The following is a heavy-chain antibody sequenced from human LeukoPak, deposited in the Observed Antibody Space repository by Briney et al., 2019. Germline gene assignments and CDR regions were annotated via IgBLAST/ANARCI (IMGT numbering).Heavy chain of an antibody. CDR3: ARRFAAAGTDWFDP. D-gene: IGHD6-13*01. V-gene: IGHV4-34*01. J-gene: IGHJ5*02. Sequence: SETLSLTCAVYGGSFSGYYWSWIRQPPGKGLEWIGEINHSGSTNYNPSLKSRVTISVDTSKNQFSLKLGSVTAADTAVYYCARRFAAAGTDWFDPWGQGTLVTVSS. CDR2: INHSGST. CDR1: GGSFSGYY.